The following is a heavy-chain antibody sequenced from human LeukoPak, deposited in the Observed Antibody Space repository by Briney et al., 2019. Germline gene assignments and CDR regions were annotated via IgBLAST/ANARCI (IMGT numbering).Heavy chain of an antibody. D-gene: IGHD3-10*01. J-gene: IGHJ4*02. CDR2: MHSSGST. V-gene: IGHV4-61*02. Sequence: SETLSLTCTVSGGSISSGTYYWSWIRQPAGKGLEWIGRMHSSGSTNYNPSLKSRVTISVDTSKNQFSLKLRYVTVADTAVYYCARVYGSGSYYEMNFDYWGQGTLVTVSS. CDR3: ARVYGSGSYYEMNFDY. CDR1: GGSISSGTYY.